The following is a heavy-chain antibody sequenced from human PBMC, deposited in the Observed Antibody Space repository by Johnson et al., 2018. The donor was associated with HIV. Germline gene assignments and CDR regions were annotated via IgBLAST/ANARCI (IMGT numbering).Heavy chain of an antibody. V-gene: IGHV3-30*03. CDR1: GFAVNSNY. Sequence: QVQLVESGGGLIRPGGSLRLSCAASGFAVNSNYMTWVRQAPGKGLEWVAVMSYDGSSKYYADSVKGRFTISRDNSRNTLYLQMNSLRAEDTAVYYCARAYSYGAFDIWGLGTKVTVSS. CDR2: MSYDGSSK. CDR3: ARAYSYGAFDI. D-gene: IGHD5-18*01. J-gene: IGHJ3*02.